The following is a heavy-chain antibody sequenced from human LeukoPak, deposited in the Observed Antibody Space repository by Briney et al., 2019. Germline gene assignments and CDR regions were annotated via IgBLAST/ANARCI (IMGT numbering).Heavy chain of an antibody. J-gene: IGHJ4*02. Sequence: SVKVSCKVSGYTLTELSMHWVRQAPGKGLEWMGGIIPIFGTANYAQKFQGRVTITADESTSTAYMELSSLRSEDTAVYYCARCNYYDSSGYYYFDYWGQGTLVTVSS. CDR3: ARCNYYDSSGYYYFDY. CDR1: GYTLTELS. V-gene: IGHV1-69*13. D-gene: IGHD3-22*01. CDR2: IIPIFGTA.